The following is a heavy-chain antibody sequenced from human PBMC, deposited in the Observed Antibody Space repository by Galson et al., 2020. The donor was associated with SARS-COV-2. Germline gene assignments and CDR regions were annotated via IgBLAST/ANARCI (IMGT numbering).Heavy chain of an antibody. CDR2: MYISGPT. D-gene: IGHD3-10*01. CDR3: AEGQATAFYMSGSSFDN. CDR1: GNSITNAYF. Sequence: SETLSLTCAVSGNSITNAYFWGWIRKPPGKGLEWLGTMYISGPTSYNPSLKGRVTISRDRSKNVLSLNLTSVAATDTAVYYCAEGQATAFYMSGSSFDNWGQGILVTVSS. J-gene: IGHJ4*02. V-gene: IGHV4-38-2*01.